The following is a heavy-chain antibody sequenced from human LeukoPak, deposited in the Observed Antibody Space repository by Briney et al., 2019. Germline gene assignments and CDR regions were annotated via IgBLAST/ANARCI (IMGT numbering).Heavy chain of an antibody. D-gene: IGHD3-10*01. CDR2: FYYSGST. V-gene: IGHV4-39*07. J-gene: IGHJ4*02. Sequence: PSETLSLTCTVSGDSISSSSYSWGWIRQPPGKGLEWIVSFYYSGSTYYNPSLKSRVTISVDTSKNQFFLYLTSVTAADTAVYYCASNLYGSGNYFAYWGQGALVTVS. CDR3: ASNLYGSGNYFAY. CDR1: GDSISSSSYS.